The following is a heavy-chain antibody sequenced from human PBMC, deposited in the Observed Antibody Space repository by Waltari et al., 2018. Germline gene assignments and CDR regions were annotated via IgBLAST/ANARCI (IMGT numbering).Heavy chain of an antibody. Sequence: QVQLQESGPGLVKPSQTLSLTCSVSGGSITSGGYFWSWIRQHPGKGLEWIGYIYYRGNTYSNLSLKSRLTMSVDTSQNQFSLKLSSVTAADTAIYYCARGADGYDPYYFDYWGRGTLVTVSS. CDR2: IYYRGNT. J-gene: IGHJ4*02. V-gene: IGHV4-31*03. CDR1: GGSITSGGYF. CDR3: ARGADGYDPYYFDY. D-gene: IGHD5-12*01.